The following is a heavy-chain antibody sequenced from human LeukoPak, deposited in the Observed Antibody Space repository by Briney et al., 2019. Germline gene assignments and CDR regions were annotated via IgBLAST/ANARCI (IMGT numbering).Heavy chain of an antibody. D-gene: IGHD2-2*01. J-gene: IGHJ4*02. CDR3: ASKGHCSSTSCPDY. V-gene: IGHV3-21*01. Sequence: GGSLRLSCAASGFTFSSYSMNWVRQAPGKGLEWVSSISSSSSYIYYADSVKGRFTISRDNAKNSLYLQMNSLRAEDTAVYYCASKGHCSSTSCPDYWGQGTLVTVSS. CDR2: ISSSSSYI. CDR1: GFTFSSYS.